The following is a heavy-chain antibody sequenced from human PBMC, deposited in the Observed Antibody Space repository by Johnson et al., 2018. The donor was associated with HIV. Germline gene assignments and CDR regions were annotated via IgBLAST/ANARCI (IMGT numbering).Heavy chain of an antibody. CDR2: IRYDGSNK. V-gene: IGHV3-30*02. J-gene: IGHJ3*02. D-gene: IGHD4-23*01. CDR3: ARGYGGNYDAFDI. Sequence: HVQLVESGGGVVQPGRSLRLSCAASGFTFSSYGMHWVRQAPGKGLEWVAFIRYDGSNKYYADSVKGRFTISRDNSKNTLYLQMNSLRAEDTAVYYCARGYGGNYDAFDIWGQGTMVTVSS. CDR1: GFTFSSYG.